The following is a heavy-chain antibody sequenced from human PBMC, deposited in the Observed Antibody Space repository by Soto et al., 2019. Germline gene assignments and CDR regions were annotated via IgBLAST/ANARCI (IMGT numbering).Heavy chain of an antibody. Sequence: SVKVSCKASGGTFSSYAISWVRQAPGQGLEWMGGIIPIFGTANYAQKFQGRVTITADESTSTAYMELSSLRSEDTAVYYCARDHDCSGGSCYSVWFDPWGQGTLVTSPQ. D-gene: IGHD2-15*01. CDR3: ARDHDCSGGSCYSVWFDP. V-gene: IGHV1-69*13. J-gene: IGHJ5*02. CDR2: IIPIFGTA. CDR1: GGTFSSYA.